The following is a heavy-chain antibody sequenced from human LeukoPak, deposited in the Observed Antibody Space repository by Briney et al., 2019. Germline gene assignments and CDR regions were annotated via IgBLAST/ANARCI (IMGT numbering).Heavy chain of an antibody. CDR3: AKDFQFGYDSSGYQDF. J-gene: IGHJ3*01. V-gene: IGHV3-9*01. D-gene: IGHD3-22*01. Sequence: PGRSLRLSCAASGFTFDDYAMHWVRQAQGKGLEWVSGISWNSGSIGYADSVKGRFTISRDNAKNSLYLQMNSLRAEDTALYYCAKDFQFGYDSSGYQDFWGQGTMVTVSS. CDR1: GFTFDDYA. CDR2: ISWNSGSI.